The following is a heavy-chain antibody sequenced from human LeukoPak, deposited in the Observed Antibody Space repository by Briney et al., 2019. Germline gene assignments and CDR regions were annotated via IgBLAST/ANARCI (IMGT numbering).Heavy chain of an antibody. Sequence: ASVKVSCKASGYTFTSYYMHWVRQAPGQGLEWMGIINPSGGSTSYAQKFQGRVTMTRDTSTSTVYMELSSLRSEDTAVYYCARVFHAYYYDSSARLDYWGQGTLVTVSS. CDR2: INPSGGST. J-gene: IGHJ4*02. V-gene: IGHV1-46*01. CDR3: ARVFHAYYYDSSARLDY. CDR1: GYTFTSYY. D-gene: IGHD3-22*01.